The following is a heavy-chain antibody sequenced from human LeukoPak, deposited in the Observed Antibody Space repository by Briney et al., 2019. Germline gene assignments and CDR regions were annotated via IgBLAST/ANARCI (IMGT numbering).Heavy chain of an antibody. CDR2: IIPIVGTA. CDR1: GGTFSSYA. Sequence: EASVKVSCKASGGTFSSYAISWVRQAPGQGLEWMGGIIPIVGTANYAQKFQGRVTITADESTSTAYMELSSLRSEDTAVYYCARRGYSYGYLYWGQGTLVTASS. D-gene: IGHD5-18*01. V-gene: IGHV1-69*13. J-gene: IGHJ4*02. CDR3: ARRGYSYGYLY.